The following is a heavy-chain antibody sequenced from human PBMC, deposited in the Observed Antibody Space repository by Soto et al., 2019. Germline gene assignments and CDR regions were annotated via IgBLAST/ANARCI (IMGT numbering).Heavy chain of an antibody. CDR2: INPSCGST. V-gene: IGHV1-46*01. J-gene: IGHJ6*02. CDR3: AATLYYYYGMDV. CDR1: GYTFTSYY. Sequence: QVQLVQSGAEVKKPGASVKVSCKASGYTFTSYYMHWVRQAPGQGLEWMGIINPSCGSTSYAQKFQGRVSMTRDTSTSTVYMELSSLRSEDTAVYYCAATLYYYYGMDVWGQGTTVTVSS.